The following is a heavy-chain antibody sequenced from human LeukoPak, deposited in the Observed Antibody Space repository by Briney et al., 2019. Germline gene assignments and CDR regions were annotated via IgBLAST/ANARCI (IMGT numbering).Heavy chain of an antibody. CDR2: ISGSGGST. J-gene: IGHJ4*02. Sequence: GGSLRLSCAASGFTFSSYGMSWVRQAPGKGLEWVSAISGSGGSTYYADSVKGRFTISRDNAKNSLYLQMNSLRAEDTAVYYCARDSRSGYYDSSGYLSYWGQGTLVTVSS. V-gene: IGHV3-23*01. CDR1: GFTFSSYG. D-gene: IGHD3-22*01. CDR3: ARDSRSGYYDSSGYLSY.